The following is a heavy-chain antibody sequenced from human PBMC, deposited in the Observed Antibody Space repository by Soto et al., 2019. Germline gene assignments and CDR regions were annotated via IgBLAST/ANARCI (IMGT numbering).Heavy chain of an antibody. V-gene: IGHV3-30-3*01. CDR1: GFTFSSYA. J-gene: IGHJ6*02. CDR3: ASLPYRFLEWLSTLSHYYGMDV. Sequence: RLSCAASGFTFSSYAMHWVRQAPGKGLEWVAVISYDGSNKYYADSVKGRFTISRDNSKNTLYLQMNSLRAEDTAVYYCASLPYRFLEWLSTLSHYYGMDVWGQGTTVTVSS. CDR2: ISYDGSNK. D-gene: IGHD3-3*01.